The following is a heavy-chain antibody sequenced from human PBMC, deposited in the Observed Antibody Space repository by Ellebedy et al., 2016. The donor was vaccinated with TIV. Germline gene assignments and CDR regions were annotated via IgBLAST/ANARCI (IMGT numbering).Heavy chain of an antibody. J-gene: IGHJ5*01. CDR1: GETFSGHY. Sequence: SETLSLXXAVYGETFSGHYWSWIRQSSGKGLEWLGEISHTGSPSYNPSFKSRVVMSVDTSKNQFSLKLTSLIAADTAAYYCARRTSAGGIDSWGQGTLVTVSS. V-gene: IGHV4-34*01. D-gene: IGHD6-13*01. CDR2: ISHTGSP. CDR3: ARRTSAGGIDS.